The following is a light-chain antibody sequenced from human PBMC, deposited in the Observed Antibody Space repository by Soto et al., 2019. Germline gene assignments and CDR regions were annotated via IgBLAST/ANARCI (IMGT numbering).Light chain of an antibody. CDR1: QNITNN. Sequence: DIQMTQSPSSLSAYIGDRVSITCQASQNITNNLSWYQQKPGKAPNLLIYHASKLAKGVTSRFSGSGSGTDFSFIITSLQREDLATYYCQQYYGLPPLTFGQGTRLEIK. CDR3: QQYYGLPPLT. CDR2: HAS. V-gene: IGKV1-33*01. J-gene: IGKJ5*01.